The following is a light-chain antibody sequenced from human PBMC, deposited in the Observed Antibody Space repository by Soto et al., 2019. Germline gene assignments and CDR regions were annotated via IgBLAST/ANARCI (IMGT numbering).Light chain of an antibody. CDR3: QQYNNWPRT. V-gene: IGKV3-15*01. J-gene: IGKJ1*01. CDR1: QIVSSN. CDR2: GAS. Sequence: EVVMTQSPDTLSVSPGERATLSCRASQIVSSNLDWYQQKLGQAPRLLIYGASTRATGISARISGSGSGTEFTLTISSLQSEDFAIYYCQQYNNWPRTFGQGTRVEIK.